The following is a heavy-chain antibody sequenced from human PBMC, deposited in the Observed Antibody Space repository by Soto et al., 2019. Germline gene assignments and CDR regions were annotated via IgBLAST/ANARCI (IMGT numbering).Heavy chain of an antibody. Sequence: PSETLSLTCTVSGGSISSGGYYWTWIRQHPGKGPECIGYINSNGNTYYNPSLKRRVTISVDTSKKHLYLNLSSVTAADTAVYYCARIPMVRGVGVYYYGMDVWGQGTTVTVSS. CDR2: INSNGNT. V-gene: IGHV4-31*03. CDR3: ARIPMVRGVGVYYYGMDV. D-gene: IGHD3-10*01. J-gene: IGHJ6*02. CDR1: GGSISSGGYY.